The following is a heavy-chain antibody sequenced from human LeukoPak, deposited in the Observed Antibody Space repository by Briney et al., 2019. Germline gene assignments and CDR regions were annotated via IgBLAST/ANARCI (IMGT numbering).Heavy chain of an antibody. CDR2: IKQDGSEK. Sequence: GGSLRLSCAASGFTFSSYWMSWVRQAPGKGLEWVANIKQDGSEKYYVDSVKGRFTISRDNAKNSLYLQMNSLRAEDTAVYRCARDDSSGWYYFDYWGQGTLVTVSS. V-gene: IGHV3-7*01. D-gene: IGHD6-19*01. J-gene: IGHJ4*02. CDR3: ARDDSSGWYYFDY. CDR1: GFTFSSYW.